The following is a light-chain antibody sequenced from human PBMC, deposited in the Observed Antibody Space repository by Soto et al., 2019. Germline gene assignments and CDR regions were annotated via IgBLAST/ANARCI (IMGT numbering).Light chain of an antibody. J-gene: IGKJ4*01. CDR2: AAS. CDR3: QQSYTIPLT. Sequence: DIHITQSPSSLSASVVYIVTVTCRSGQSVHTDLNWYQQRPGKAPMVLIYAASTLQTGVPSRFSGSGSGTDFNLTVSSLQPEDFATYLCQQSYTIPLTFGGGTKVDIK. V-gene: IGKV1-39*01. CDR1: QSVHTD.